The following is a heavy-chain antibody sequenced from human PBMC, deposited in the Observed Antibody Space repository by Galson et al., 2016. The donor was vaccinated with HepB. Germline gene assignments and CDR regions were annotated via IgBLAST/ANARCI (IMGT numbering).Heavy chain of an antibody. J-gene: IGHJ4*02. CDR2: IYYTGST. V-gene: IGHV4-31*03. CDR1: GDSISSGGYY. CDR3: ARDGGGLAVDY. D-gene: IGHD2-15*01. Sequence: TLSLTCTVSGDSISSGGYYWSWIRQHPGKGLEWIGYIYYTGSTYYNPSLQSRVIISLDTSKNQFSLKVTSVTAADTAVYYCARDGGGLAVDYWGQGTLVTVSS.